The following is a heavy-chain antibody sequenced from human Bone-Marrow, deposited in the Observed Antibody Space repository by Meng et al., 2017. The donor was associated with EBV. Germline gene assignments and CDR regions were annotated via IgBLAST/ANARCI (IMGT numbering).Heavy chain of an antibody. D-gene: IGHD2-21*01. CDR1: GGSISSSNW. Sequence: RRGWGPRLVKSSGTPCLTCAASGGSISSSNWWSWVTQPPGKGLEWIGEIYHSGSTNYNPSLKSRVTISVDKSKNQFSLKLSSVTAADTAVYYCARVPTLWYFDYWGQGTLVTVSS. J-gene: IGHJ4*02. CDR2: IYHSGST. V-gene: IGHV4-4*02. CDR3: ARVPTLWYFDY.